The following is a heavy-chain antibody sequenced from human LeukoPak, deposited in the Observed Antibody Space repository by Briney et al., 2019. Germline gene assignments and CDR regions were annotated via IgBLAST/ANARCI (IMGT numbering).Heavy chain of an antibody. Sequence: GGSLRLSCAASGFTFSSYAMSWVRQAPGKGLEWVSAISGGGGSTYYADSVKGRFTISRDNSKSTLYLQMNSLRAEDTAVYYCAKVIDSSSWYYFDYWGQGTLVTVSS. CDR1: GFTFSSYA. CDR2: ISGGGGST. V-gene: IGHV3-23*01. CDR3: AKVIDSSSWYYFDY. J-gene: IGHJ4*02. D-gene: IGHD6-13*01.